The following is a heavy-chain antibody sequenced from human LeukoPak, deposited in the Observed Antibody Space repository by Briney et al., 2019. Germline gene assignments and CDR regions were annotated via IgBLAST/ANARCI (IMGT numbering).Heavy chain of an antibody. CDR1: GFTFSSYA. CDR2: ISYDGSNK. Sequence: SGGSLRLSCAASGFTFSSYAMHWVRQAPGKGLEWVAVISYDGSNKYYADSVKGRFTISRDNSKNTLYLQMNSLRAEDTAVYYCARAAATHNWGQGTLVTVSS. CDR3: ARAAATHN. V-gene: IGHV3-30-3*01. D-gene: IGHD2-15*01. J-gene: IGHJ4*02.